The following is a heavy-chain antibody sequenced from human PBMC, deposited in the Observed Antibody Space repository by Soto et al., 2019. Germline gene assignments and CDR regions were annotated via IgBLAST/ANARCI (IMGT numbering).Heavy chain of an antibody. CDR3: ARHFLYCSGGSCYSV. CDR1: GYSFTSYW. Sequence: PGESLKISCKGSGYSFTSYWIGWVRQMPGKGLEWMGIIYPSDSDTRYSPSFQGQVTISADKSISTAYLQWSSLKASDTAMYYCARHFLYCSGGSCYSVWGQGTLVTVSS. V-gene: IGHV5-51*01. J-gene: IGHJ4*02. D-gene: IGHD2-15*01. CDR2: IYPSDSDT.